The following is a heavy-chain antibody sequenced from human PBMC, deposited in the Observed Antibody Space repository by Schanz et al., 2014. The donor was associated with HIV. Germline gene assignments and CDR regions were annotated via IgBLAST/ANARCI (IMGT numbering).Heavy chain of an antibody. J-gene: IGHJ4*02. CDR3: AKPEYDSSGNSQSHFDY. Sequence: EVQLLESGGGFVQPGGSLRLSCAASGFNFNNYAMTWVRQAPGKGLEWVSSISESGGRTYYADSVNGRFTISRDNSKNTLYLQMTTLRTEDTAVYYCAKPEYDSSGNSQSHFDYWGQGTLVTVSS. CDR2: ISESGGRT. CDR1: GFNFNNYA. D-gene: IGHD3-22*01. V-gene: IGHV3-23*01.